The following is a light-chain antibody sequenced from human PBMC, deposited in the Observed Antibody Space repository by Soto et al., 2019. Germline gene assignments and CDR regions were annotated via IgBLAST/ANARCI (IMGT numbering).Light chain of an antibody. V-gene: IGKV3D-7*01. CDR1: QTVRNNY. J-gene: IGKJ4*01. Sequence: EIVLTQSPATLSLSPGERATLSCRASQTVRNNYLSWYQQKPGQAPRLLIYGASTRATGIPARFSGSGSGTDFTLTISSLQPEDFAVYYCQQDYHSLTFGGGTKVDNK. CDR2: GAS. CDR3: QQDYHSLT.